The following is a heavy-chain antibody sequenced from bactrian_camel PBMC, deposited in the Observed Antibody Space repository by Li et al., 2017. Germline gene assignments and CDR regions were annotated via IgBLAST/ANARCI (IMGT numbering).Heavy chain of an antibody. CDR1: GFTESTYS. J-gene: IGHJ4*01. Sequence: HVQLVESGGGSVQSGGSLTLSCAVSGFTESTYSLAWFRQRPGKEREGVACITSDGSSIVADSVKGRFTISRDRAKESLHLQMSSLKPEDTATYYCAADRGWYRPILNAARYHSWGQGTQVTVS. D-gene: IGHD7*01. V-gene: IGHV3S53*01. CDR2: ITSDGSS. CDR3: AADRGWYRPILNAARYHS.